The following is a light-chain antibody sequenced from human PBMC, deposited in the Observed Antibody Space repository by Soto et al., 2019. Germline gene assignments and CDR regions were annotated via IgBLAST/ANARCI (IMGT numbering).Light chain of an antibody. CDR1: QGIMSF. CDR2: AAS. CDR3: QQARRFPIT. Sequence: IQLTQSPSSLSASVGDRVTITCRASQGIMSFLAWYQQKPGEAPKFLIYAASNLQSGVPSKFSVSGSGTDFTLTISSLQPEDFAVYYCQQARRFPITFGQGTRLEIK. J-gene: IGKJ5*01. V-gene: IGKV1-12*01.